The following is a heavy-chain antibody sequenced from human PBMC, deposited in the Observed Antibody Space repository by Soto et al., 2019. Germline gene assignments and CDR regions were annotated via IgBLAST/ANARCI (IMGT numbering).Heavy chain of an antibody. V-gene: IGHV1-69*13. Sequence: SVKVSCKASGGTFSSYAISWARQAPGQGLEWMGGIIPIFGTANYAQKFQGRVTITADESTSTAYMELSSLRSEDTAVYYCARAFRGPGYFDYWGQGTLVTVSS. D-gene: IGHD1-26*01. CDR1: GGTFSSYA. CDR3: ARAFRGPGYFDY. J-gene: IGHJ4*02. CDR2: IIPIFGTA.